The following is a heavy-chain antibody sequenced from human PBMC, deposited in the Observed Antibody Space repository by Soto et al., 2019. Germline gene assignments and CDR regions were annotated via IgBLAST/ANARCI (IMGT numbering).Heavy chain of an antibody. V-gene: IGHV4-59*01. CDR2: IYYSGST. D-gene: IGHD3-10*01. CDR1: GGSISSYY. J-gene: IGHJ4*02. CDR3: ARKGSYGSGSYFDY. Sequence: QVQLQESRPGLVKPSETLSLTCTVSGGSISSYYWSWIRQPPGKALEWIGYIYYSGSTNYNPSLKRRVTISVDTSKNQFSLKLSSVTAADTAVYYCARKGSYGSGSYFDYWGQGTLVTVSS.